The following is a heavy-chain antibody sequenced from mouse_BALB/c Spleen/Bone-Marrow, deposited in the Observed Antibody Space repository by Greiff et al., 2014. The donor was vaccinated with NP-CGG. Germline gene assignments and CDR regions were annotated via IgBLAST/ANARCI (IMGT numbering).Heavy chain of an antibody. D-gene: IGHD3-2*01. Sequence: VKVVESGPELVKPGALVKISCKASGYTFTSYDINWVKQRPGQGLEWIGWIYPGDGSTKYNEKFKGKATLTADKSSSTAYMQFSSLTAENSAVYFCARSGDSSGYGFAYWGQGTLVTVSA. CDR3: ARSGDSSGYGFAY. CDR2: IYPGDGST. V-gene: IGHV1S56*01. CDR1: GYTFTSYD. J-gene: IGHJ3*01.